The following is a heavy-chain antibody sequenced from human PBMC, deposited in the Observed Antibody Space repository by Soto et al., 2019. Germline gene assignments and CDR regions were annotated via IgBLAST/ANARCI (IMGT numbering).Heavy chain of an antibody. CDR1: GYTFTSYG. CDR2: ISAYNGNT. Sequence: QVQLVQSGAEVKKPGASVKVSCKASGYTFTSYGISWVRQAPGQGLEWMGWISAYNGNTNYAQKLQGRLTMTTDASTSTAYMELRSLRSDDTAVYYCARDHYGQKNYYYYYYMDVWGKGTTVTVSS. V-gene: IGHV1-18*01. J-gene: IGHJ6*03. D-gene: IGHD3-10*01. CDR3: ARDHYGQKNYYYYYYMDV.